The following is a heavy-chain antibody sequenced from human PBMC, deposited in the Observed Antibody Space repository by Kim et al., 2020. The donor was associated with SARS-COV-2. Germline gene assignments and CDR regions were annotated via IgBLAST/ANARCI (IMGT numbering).Heavy chain of an antibody. J-gene: IGHJ4*02. CDR2: INQGGRVK. CDR1: GFTFSSYW. D-gene: IGHD6-19*01. CDR3: ARVGWSGWPEEY. Sequence: GGSLRLSCAASGFTFSSYWMSWVRQAPGKGLEWVANINQGGRVKYYADSVRGRFTISRDDAKNSVYLQMNSLGADDMAVYYCARVGWSGWPEEYWGQGTLVAFS. V-gene: IGHV3-7*01.